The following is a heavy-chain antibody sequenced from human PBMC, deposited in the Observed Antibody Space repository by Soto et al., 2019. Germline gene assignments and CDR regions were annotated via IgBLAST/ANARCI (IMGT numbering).Heavy chain of an antibody. CDR1: GFIFNNYA. CDR3: ARDRTDYYHCAFDI. Sequence: QVQLVESGGGVVQPGRSLRLCCAASGFIFNNYAMHWVRQAPGKGLEWVAVISDDGTTTFYADSVRGRFTISRDNSKSTLYLQMNSLNAEDTAQYYCARDRTDYYHCAFDIWCQGTMVTFSS. V-gene: IGHV3-30*04. D-gene: IGHD3-9*01. CDR2: ISDDGTTT. J-gene: IGHJ3*02.